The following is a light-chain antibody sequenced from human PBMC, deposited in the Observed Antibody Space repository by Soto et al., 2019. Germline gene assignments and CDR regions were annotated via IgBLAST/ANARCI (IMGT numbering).Light chain of an antibody. V-gene: IGLV1-47*02. CDR3: AVWADSLSAYV. CDR2: TND. Sequence: QSALTQPPSASGTPGQRVTISCSGSSSNIGINYVYWYQQRPGTAPKLLIYTNDQRPSGVPDRFSGSKSGTSASLAISGLRSEDEGDYYCAVWADSLSAYVFGTGTKVTVL. J-gene: IGLJ1*01. CDR1: SSNIGINY.